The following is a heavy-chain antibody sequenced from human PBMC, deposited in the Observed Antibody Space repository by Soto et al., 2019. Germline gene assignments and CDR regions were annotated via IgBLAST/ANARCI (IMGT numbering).Heavy chain of an antibody. D-gene: IGHD2-21*01. CDR3: AEVVIPAWGMDV. J-gene: IGHJ6*02. CDR2: ISYDGSNQ. V-gene: IGHV3-30*18. Sequence: QVQLVESGGGVVQPGRSLRLSCAASGFTFSSYGMHWVRQAPGKGLEWVAAISYDGSNQYYADSVMGRFTISRDNSRDRQYQQMNRLSDADTAVYYCAEVVIPAWGMDVWGQGTTVTFSS. CDR1: GFTFSSYG.